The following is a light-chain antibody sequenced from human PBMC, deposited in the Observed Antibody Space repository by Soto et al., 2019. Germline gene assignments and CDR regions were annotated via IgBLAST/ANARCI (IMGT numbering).Light chain of an antibody. CDR3: CSYAGSSYV. Sequence: QSVLTQPHSVSGSPGQSVTISCTGTSSDVGGYNYVSWYQQHPGKAPKLMIYDVSKRPSGVPDRFSGSKSGNTASLTISGLQAEDEADSYCCSYAGSSYVFGPGTKVTVL. J-gene: IGLJ1*01. V-gene: IGLV2-11*01. CDR2: DVS. CDR1: SSDVGGYNY.